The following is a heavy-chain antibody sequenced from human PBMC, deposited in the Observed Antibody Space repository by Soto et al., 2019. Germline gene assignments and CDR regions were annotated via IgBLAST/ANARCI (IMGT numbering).Heavy chain of an antibody. D-gene: IGHD2-21*02. CDR1: GYTFTSNG. Sequence: ASVKVSCKASGYTFTSNGISWVRQAPGQGLEWMGWISAYNGNTNYAQKLQGRVTMTTDTSTSTAYMELRSLRSDDTAVYYCARDPHIVVVTAAYYYYGMDVWGQGTTVTVSS. V-gene: IGHV1-18*01. CDR3: ARDPHIVVVTAAYYYYGMDV. J-gene: IGHJ6*02. CDR2: ISAYNGNT.